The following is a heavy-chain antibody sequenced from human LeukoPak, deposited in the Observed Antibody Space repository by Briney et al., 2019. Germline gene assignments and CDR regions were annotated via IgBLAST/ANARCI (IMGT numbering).Heavy chain of an antibody. CDR2: IYYSGNT. V-gene: IGHV4-39*01. CDR1: GASVSSGSYY. CDR3: ARHPGRLFDY. J-gene: IGHJ4*02. Sequence: SETLSLTCSVSGASVSSGSYYWSWIRQPPGKGLEWIGSIYYSGNTYYNPSLKSRVSISVDTSKNQFSLKLSSVTAADTAVYYCARHPGRLFDYWGQGTLVTVSS.